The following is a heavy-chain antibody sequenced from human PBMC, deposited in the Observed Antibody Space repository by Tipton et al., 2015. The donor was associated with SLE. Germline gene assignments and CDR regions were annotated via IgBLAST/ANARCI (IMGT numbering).Heavy chain of an antibody. CDR3: ARDDSLVVVAATYAFDI. CDR1: GYTFTGYY. D-gene: IGHD2-15*01. V-gene: IGHV1-2*06. CDR2: INPNSGGT. Sequence: QLVQSGAEVKKPGASVKVSCKASGYTFTGYYMHWVRQAPGQGLEWMGRINPNSGGTNYAQKFQGRVTMTRDTSTSTAYMELRSLRSVDTAVYYCARDDSLVVVAATYAFDIWGQGTMVTVSS. J-gene: IGHJ3*02.